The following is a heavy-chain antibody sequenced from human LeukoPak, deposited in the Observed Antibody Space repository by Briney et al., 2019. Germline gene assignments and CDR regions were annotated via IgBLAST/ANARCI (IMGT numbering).Heavy chain of an antibody. CDR1: GFTVSSNY. J-gene: IGHJ4*02. CDR2: IYSGGST. D-gene: IGHD6-19*01. V-gene: IGHV3-66*02. CDR3: ARVRRYSGGWYGVY. Sequence: GGSLRLSCAASGFTVSSNYMSWVRQAPGKGLEWVSVIYSGGSTYYADSVKGRFTISRDNSKNTLYLQMNSLRAEDTAVYYCARVRRYSGGWYGVYWGQGTLVTVSS.